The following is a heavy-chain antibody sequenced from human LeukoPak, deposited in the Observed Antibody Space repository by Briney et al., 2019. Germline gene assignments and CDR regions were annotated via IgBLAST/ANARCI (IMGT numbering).Heavy chain of an antibody. D-gene: IGHD2-8*01. J-gene: IGHJ5*02. CDR1: GYTLTELS. CDR2: FDPEDGET. V-gene: IGHV1-24*01. CDR3: ATDKYGGFDP. Sequence: ASVKVSCKVSGYTLTELSMHWVRRAPGKGLEWMGNFDPEDGETIYAQKFQGRVTMTEDTSTDTAYVELSSLRSEDTAMYYCATDKYGGFDPWGQGTLVTVSS.